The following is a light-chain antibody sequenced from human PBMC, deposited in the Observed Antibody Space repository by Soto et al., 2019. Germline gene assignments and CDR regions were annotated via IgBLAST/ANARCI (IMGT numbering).Light chain of an antibody. CDR2: EVS. V-gene: IGLV2-14*01. J-gene: IGLJ2*01. Sequence: QSALTQPASVSGSPGQSITISCTGTSSDVVGYKYVSWYQQHPDKAPKLIIFEVSNRPSVISSRFSGSKSGNTASMTISGLQAEDDADYYCDSYASSRTSVIFGRATQLTVL. CDR3: DSYASSRTSVI. CDR1: SSDVVGYKY.